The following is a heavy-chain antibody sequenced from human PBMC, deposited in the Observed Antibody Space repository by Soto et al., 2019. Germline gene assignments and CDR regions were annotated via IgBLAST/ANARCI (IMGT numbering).Heavy chain of an antibody. CDR1: GFTFSSYS. CDR3: AREGSWDDEYYYYYGMDV. J-gene: IGHJ6*02. V-gene: IGHV3-21*01. Sequence: GGSLRLSCAASGFTFSSYSMNWVRQAPGKGLEWVSSISSSSSYIYYADSVKGRFTISRDNAKNSLYLQMNSLRAEDTAVYYYAREGSWDDEYYYYYGMDVWGQGTTVTVSS. CDR2: ISSSSSYI. D-gene: IGHD1-26*01.